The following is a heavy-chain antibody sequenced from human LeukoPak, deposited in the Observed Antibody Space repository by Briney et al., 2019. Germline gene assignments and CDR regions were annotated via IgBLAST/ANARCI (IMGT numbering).Heavy chain of an antibody. J-gene: IGHJ4*02. D-gene: IGHD4-23*01. CDR3: ARGRVDYGGSSGKDY. Sequence: GGSLRLSCAASGFTVSSNYMSWVRQAPGKGLEWVSVIYSGGSTYYADSVKGRFTISRDNSKNTLYLQMNSLRAEDTAVYYCARGRVDYGGSSGKDYWGQGTLVTVSS. V-gene: IGHV3-66*02. CDR2: IYSGGST. CDR1: GFTVSSNY.